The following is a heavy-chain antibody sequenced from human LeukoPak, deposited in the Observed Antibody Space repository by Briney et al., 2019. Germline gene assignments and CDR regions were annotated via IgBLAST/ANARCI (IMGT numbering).Heavy chain of an antibody. CDR3: AKGGDYDFWSGYSYYFDY. D-gene: IGHD3-3*01. J-gene: IGHJ4*02. CDR1: GYTFISYY. CDR2: LNPSGGST. Sequence: ASVKVSCKASGYTFISYYMHWVRQAPGQGLGWMGILNPSGGSTTYAQKFQGRVTMTRDTSTSTVYMELSSLRSEDTAVYYCAKGGDYDFWSGYSYYFDYWGQGTLASVSS. V-gene: IGHV1-46*01.